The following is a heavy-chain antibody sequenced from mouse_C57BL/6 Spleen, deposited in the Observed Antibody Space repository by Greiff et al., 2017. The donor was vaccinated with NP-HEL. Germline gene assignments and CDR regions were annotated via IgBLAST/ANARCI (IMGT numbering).Heavy chain of an antibody. Sequence: QVQLQQSGAELVKPGASVKLSCKASGYTFTSYCMHWVKQRPGQGLEWIGMIHPNSGSTNYNEKFKSKATLAVDKSSSSAYMQLSSLTSEDSAVYARGRRAGYYAMDYWGQGTSVTVSS. CDR1: GYTFTSYC. V-gene: IGHV1-64*01. CDR2: IHPNSGST. J-gene: IGHJ4*01. CDR3: GRRAGYYAMDY.